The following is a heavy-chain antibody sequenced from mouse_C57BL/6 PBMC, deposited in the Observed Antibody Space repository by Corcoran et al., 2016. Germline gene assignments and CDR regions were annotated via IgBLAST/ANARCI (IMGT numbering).Heavy chain of an antibody. Sequence: QVQLQQSGPELVKPGASVKISCKASGYIFTDYYINWVKQRPGQGLEWIGWIFPGSGSTYYNEKFKGKATLTVDKSSSTAYMLLSSLTSEDSAVYFCARGEYGNYLYYAMDYWGQGTSVTVSS. CDR1: GYIFTDYY. CDR2: IFPGSGST. J-gene: IGHJ4*01. D-gene: IGHD2-1*01. V-gene: IGHV1-75*01. CDR3: ARGEYGNYLYYAMDY.